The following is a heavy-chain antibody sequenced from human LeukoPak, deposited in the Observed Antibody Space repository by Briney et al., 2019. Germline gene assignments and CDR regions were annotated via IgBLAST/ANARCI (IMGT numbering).Heavy chain of an antibody. CDR2: ISWNSGSI. V-gene: IGHV3-9*01. CDR3: AKDHDRLRYFDWSNEHPVDYGMDV. CDR1: GFTFDDYA. J-gene: IGHJ6*02. D-gene: IGHD3-9*01. Sequence: PGGSLRLSCAASGFTFDDYAMHWVRQAPGKGLEWVSGISWNSGSIGYADSVKGRFTISRDNAKNTLYLQMNSLRAEDTAVYYCAKDHDRLRYFDWSNEHPVDYGMDVWGQGTTVTVSS.